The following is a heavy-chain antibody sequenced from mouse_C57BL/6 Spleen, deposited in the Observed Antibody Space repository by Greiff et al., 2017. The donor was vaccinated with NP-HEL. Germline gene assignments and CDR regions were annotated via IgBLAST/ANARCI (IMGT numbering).Heavy chain of an antibody. J-gene: IGHJ1*03. D-gene: IGHD2-10*02. CDR2: IYPGSGST. CDR1: GYTFTSYW. V-gene: IGHV1-55*01. Sequence: QVQLQQPGAELVQPGASVTMSCQASGYTFTSYWLTWVKQSPGQGLAWIGDIYPGSGSTNYNAKFKSKATLTVDTSSSTAYMQLSSLTSEDSAVYYCARLRYGNPWYFDDWGTGTTVTVSS. CDR3: ARLRYGNPWYFDD.